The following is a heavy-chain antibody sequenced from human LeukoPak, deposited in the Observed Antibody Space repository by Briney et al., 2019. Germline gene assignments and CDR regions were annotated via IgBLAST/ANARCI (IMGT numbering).Heavy chain of an antibody. CDR1: GVSISSSSYY. D-gene: IGHD6-13*01. CDR3: ARHPIGDQYRSSWVDY. J-gene: IGHJ4*02. CDR2: IYYSGST. V-gene: IGHV4-39*07. Sequence: PSETLSLTCTVSGVSISSSSYYWGWIRQPPGKGLEWIGSIYYSGSTYYNPSLKSRVTISVDTSKNQFSLKLSSVTAADTAVYYCARHPIGDQYRSSWVDYWGQGTLVTVSS.